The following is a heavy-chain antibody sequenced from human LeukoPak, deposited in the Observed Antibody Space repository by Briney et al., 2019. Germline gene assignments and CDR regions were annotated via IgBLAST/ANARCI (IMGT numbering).Heavy chain of an antibody. D-gene: IGHD2-2*01. V-gene: IGHV3-23*01. CDR2: ISGSGGST. CDR3: AKDWYQLLDTFDY. Sequence: PGGSLRLAFAASGFRFSSYAMSWVRQAPGKGLEWVSAISGSGGSTYYADSVKGRFTISRDNSKNTLYLQMNSLRAEDTAVYYCAKDWYQLLDTFDYWGQGTLVAVSS. J-gene: IGHJ4*02. CDR1: GFRFSSYA.